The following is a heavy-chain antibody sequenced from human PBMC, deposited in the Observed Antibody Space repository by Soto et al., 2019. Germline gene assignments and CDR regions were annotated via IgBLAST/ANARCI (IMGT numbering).Heavy chain of an antibody. V-gene: IGHV1-46*01. Sequence: QVQLVQSGAEVKKPGASVKVSCQASGYTFASHYIHWVRQAPGQGLEWMGVINPNGGNTRYAQRFQDRLTLTTDTPTNTVYLDLSSLSSDDTAVYYCGRDTSGLDYWGQGNLVTVSS. CDR3: GRDTSGLDY. CDR2: INPNGGNT. CDR1: GYTFASHY. J-gene: IGHJ4*02.